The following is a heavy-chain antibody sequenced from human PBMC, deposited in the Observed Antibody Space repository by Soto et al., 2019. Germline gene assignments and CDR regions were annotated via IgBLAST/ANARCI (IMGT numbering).Heavy chain of an antibody. J-gene: IGHJ4*02. V-gene: IGHV1-69*13. CDR2: FIPVYRTL. D-gene: IGHD3-3*01. CDR3: ATGVIWIGYFTVDS. Sequence: GPPVKVSCKASGGSFGNSAINWVRQTPGQGLEWLGGFIPVYRTLNYAQKFQGRVTITADESTGTAYMTLSSLASDDTAVYYCATGVIWIGYFTVDSWGQGTRVTVSS. CDR1: GGSFGNSA.